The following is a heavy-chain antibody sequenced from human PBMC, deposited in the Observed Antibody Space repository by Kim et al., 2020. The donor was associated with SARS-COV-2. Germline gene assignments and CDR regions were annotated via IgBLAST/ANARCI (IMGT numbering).Heavy chain of an antibody. J-gene: IGHJ4*02. D-gene: IGHD3-22*01. CDR3: ARHTKDSSGYYYFPSFDY. CDR2: IDPSDSYT. V-gene: IGHV5-10-1*01. Sequence: GESLKISCKGSGYSFTSYWISWVHQMPGKGLEWMGRIDPSDSYTNYSPSFQGHVTISADKSISTAYLQWSSLKASDTAMYYCARHTKDSSGYYYFPSFDYWGQGTLVTVSS. CDR1: GYSFTSYW.